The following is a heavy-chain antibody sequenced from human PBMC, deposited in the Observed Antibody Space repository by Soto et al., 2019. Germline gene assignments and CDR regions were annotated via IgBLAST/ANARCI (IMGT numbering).Heavy chain of an antibody. V-gene: IGHV3-9*01. CDR1: GFTFDDYA. Sequence: QPGGSLRLSCAASGFTFDDYAMHWVRQAPGKGLEWVSGISWNSGSIGYADSVKGRFTISRDNAKNSLYLQMNSLRAEDTALYYCAKDSGSWSSGYGGPGYWGQGTLVTVSS. D-gene: IGHD5-12*01. CDR3: AKDSGSWSSGYGGPGY. CDR2: ISWNSGSI. J-gene: IGHJ4*02.